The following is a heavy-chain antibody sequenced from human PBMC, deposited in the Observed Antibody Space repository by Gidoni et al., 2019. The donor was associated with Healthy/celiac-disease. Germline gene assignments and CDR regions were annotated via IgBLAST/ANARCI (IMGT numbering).Heavy chain of an antibody. CDR3: TTLAYGDYGPGDAFDI. J-gene: IGHJ3*02. CDR1: GFTFSNAW. CDR2: IKSKTDGGTT. Sequence: EVQLVESGGGLVKPGGSLRLSCAASGFTFSNAWMSWVRQAPGKGLEWVGRIKSKTDGGTTDYAAPVKGRFTISRDDSKNTLYLQMNSLKTEDTAVYYCTTLAYGDYGPGDAFDIWGQGTMVTVSS. V-gene: IGHV3-15*01. D-gene: IGHD4-17*01.